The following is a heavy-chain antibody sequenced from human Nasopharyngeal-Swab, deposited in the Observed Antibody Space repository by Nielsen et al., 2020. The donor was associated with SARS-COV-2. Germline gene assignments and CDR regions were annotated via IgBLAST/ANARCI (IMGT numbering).Heavy chain of an antibody. CDR3: AIHKRRQLWLQGGFFDD. V-gene: IGHV4-39*01. CDR2: FYYSNII. Sequence: SETLSLTCTVSGGSISSSDYYWTWIRQTPGKGLDWIGTFYYSNIIQYNPSLSSRVTISVDTSKNQFSLKLSAVTAADTAVYYCAIHKRRQLWLQGGFFDDWGQGTLVSVSS. J-gene: IGHJ4*02. CDR1: GGSISSSDYY. D-gene: IGHD5-18*01.